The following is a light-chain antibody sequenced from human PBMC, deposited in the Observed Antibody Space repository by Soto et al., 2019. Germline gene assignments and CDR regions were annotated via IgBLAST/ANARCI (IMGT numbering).Light chain of an antibody. CDR3: HQRSNWPYT. Sequence: EIVLTQSPATLSLSPGXXXXXXXXASXXVSSYLAWYQQKPGQAPRLLIYDAFNRATGIPARFSGSGSGTDFTLTISSLEPEDFAVYYCHQRSNWPYTFGQGTKLEIK. CDR2: DAF. J-gene: IGKJ2*01. CDR1: XXVSSY. V-gene: IGKV3-11*01.